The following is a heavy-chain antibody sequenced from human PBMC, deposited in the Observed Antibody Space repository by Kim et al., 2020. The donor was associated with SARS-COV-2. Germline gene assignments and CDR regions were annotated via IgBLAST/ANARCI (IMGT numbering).Heavy chain of an antibody. CDR1: GGSISSGGYY. CDR2: IYYSGST. V-gene: IGHV4-31*03. J-gene: IGHJ6*02. CDR3: ARDQLAGPSPGYGMDV. D-gene: IGHD6-19*01. Sequence: SETLSLTCTVSGGSISSGGYYWSWIRQHPGKGLEWIGYIYYSGSTYYNPSLKSRVTISVDTSKNQFSLKLSSVTAADTAVYYCARDQLAGPSPGYGMDVWGQGTTVTVSS.